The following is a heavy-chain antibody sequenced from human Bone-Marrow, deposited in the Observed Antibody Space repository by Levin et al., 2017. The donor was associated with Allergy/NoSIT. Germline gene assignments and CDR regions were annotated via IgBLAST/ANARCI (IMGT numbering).Heavy chain of an antibody. Sequence: GGSLRLSCVASTVNIDTYGMHWVRQAPGKGLEWVALISHDGGDKSYAKSVKGRFTISRDNSKNTVSLQMNNLRPADSARYYCAKDFTGEDDTWGQGTLVPVSS. V-gene: IGHV3-30*18. CDR2: ISHDGGDK. CDR3: AKDFTGEDDT. CDR1: TVNIDTYG. J-gene: IGHJ5*02. D-gene: IGHD7-27*01.